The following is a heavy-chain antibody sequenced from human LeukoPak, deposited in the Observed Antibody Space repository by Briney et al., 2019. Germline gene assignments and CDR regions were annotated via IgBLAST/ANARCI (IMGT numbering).Heavy chain of an antibody. CDR3: TRDPSRFDP. J-gene: IGHJ5*02. Sequence: GALVKVSCKASGYTFTSYAMNWVRQAPGQGLEWMGWINTNTGNPTYAQGFTGRFVFSLDTSVSTAYLQISSLKVEDTAVYYCTRDPSRFDPWGQGTLVTVSS. V-gene: IGHV7-4-1*02. CDR1: GYTFTSYA. CDR2: INTNTGNP.